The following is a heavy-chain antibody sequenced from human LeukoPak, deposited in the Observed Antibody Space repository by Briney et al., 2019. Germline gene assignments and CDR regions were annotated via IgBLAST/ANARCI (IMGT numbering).Heavy chain of an antibody. CDR3: ARSGGGSYSYYFDY. V-gene: IGHV3-21*01. J-gene: IGHJ4*02. CDR1: GFTFSSYS. CDR2: ISSSSSYI. Sequence: GSLRLSCAASGFTFSSYSMNWVRQAPGKGLEWVSSISSSSSYIYYADSVKGRFTISRDKAKNSLYLQMNSLRAEDTAVYYCARSGGGSYSYYFDYWGQGTLVTVSS. D-gene: IGHD1-26*01.